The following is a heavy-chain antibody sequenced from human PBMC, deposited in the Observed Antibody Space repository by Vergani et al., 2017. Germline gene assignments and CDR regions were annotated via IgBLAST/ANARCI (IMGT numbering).Heavy chain of an antibody. D-gene: IGHD2-21*02. Sequence: QLQLQESGPGLVKPSETLSLTCTVSGGSISSSSYYWGWIRQPPGKGLEWIGSIYYSGSTYYNPSLKSRVTISVDTSKNQFSLRLSSVTAADTAVYYCARHLADCGGGFYPYYCGMDVWGQGTTVTVSS. CDR1: GGSISSSSYY. CDR2: IYYSGST. J-gene: IGHJ6*02. V-gene: IGHV4-39*01. CDR3: ARHLADCGGGFYPYYCGMDV.